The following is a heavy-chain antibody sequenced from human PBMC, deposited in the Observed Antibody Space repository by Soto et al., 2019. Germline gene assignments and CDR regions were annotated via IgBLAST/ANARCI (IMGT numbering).Heavy chain of an antibody. CDR1: GFTFSSYA. Sequence: GGSLRLSCAASGFTFSSYAMSWVRQAPGKGLEWVSAISGSGGSTYYADSVKGRFTISRDNSKNTLYLQMNSLRAEDTAVYYCAKAELQRGCTIFGVAEGSKFDEWGQGTLVTVSS. J-gene: IGHJ4*02. CDR3: AKAELQRGCTIFGVAEGSKFDE. D-gene: IGHD3-3*01. V-gene: IGHV3-23*01. CDR2: ISGSGGST.